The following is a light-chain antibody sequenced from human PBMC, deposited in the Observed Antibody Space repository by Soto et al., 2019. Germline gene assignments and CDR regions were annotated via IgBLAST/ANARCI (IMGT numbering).Light chain of an antibody. Sequence: EIVLTQSPGTLSLSPGDRATLSCRASQTVSSAYLAWYQQKPGQPPRLLIHTGSIRGTGIPDRFSGSGSGTDFTLTISSLQSEDFGIYFCQQYHAWPLFTFGQGTELKIK. V-gene: IGKV3-20*01. CDR2: TGS. CDR1: QTVSSAY. J-gene: IGKJ2*01. CDR3: QQYHAWPLFT.